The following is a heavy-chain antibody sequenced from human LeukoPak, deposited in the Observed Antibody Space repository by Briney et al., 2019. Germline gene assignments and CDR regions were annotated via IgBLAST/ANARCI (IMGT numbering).Heavy chain of an antibody. V-gene: IGHV1-2*02. CDR3: ARDPGYYDSSGYYYGYYFDY. CDR1: GYTFTGYY. D-gene: IGHD3-22*01. Sequence: GGSLRLSCSASGYTFTGYYMHWVRQAPGQGLEWMGWINPNSGGTNYAQKFQGRVTMTRDTSISTAYMELGRLRSDDTAVYYCARDPGYYDSSGYYYGYYFDYWGQGTLVTVSS. CDR2: INPNSGGT. J-gene: IGHJ4*02.